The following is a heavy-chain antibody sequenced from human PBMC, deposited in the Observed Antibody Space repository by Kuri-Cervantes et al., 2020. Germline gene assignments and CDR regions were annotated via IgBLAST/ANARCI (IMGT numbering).Heavy chain of an antibody. CDR1: GDSVSRDNFF. CDR2: NYYSGST. CDR3: AGVGGVPAAHWFDP. D-gene: IGHD2-2*01. V-gene: IGHV4-61*01. Sequence: ESLKISCSVSGDSVSRDNFFWSWHRQPPGKGLEWFGYNYYSGSTNYNPSLKSRVTISVDTSKNQFSLKLSSVTDADTAVYYCAGVGGVPAAHWFDPWGQGTLVTVSS. J-gene: IGHJ5*02.